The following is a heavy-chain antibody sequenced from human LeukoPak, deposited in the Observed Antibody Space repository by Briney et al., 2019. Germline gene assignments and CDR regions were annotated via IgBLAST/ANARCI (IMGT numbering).Heavy chain of an antibody. CDR2: IYSGGTP. CDR1: GFTFRSYA. D-gene: IGHD1-26*01. V-gene: IGHV3-66*01. J-gene: IGHJ6*02. CDR3: ARDSSGNYGGYGMDV. Sequence: PGGSLRLSCAASGFTFRSYAMHWVRQAPGKGLEWVSVIYSGGTPYYADSVKGGFTISRDNSKNTLYLQMNSLRAEDTAIYYCARDSSGNYGGYGMDVWGQGTTVTVSS.